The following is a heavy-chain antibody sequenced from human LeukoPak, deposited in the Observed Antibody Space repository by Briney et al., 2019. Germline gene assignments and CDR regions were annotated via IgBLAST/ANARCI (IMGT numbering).Heavy chain of an antibody. CDR1: GDSVSSTNGA. CDR3: ARDIATTGWYTFDY. J-gene: IGHJ4*02. V-gene: IGHV6-1*01. Sequence: SQTLSLTCALSGDSVSSTNGAWSSVRQSPSRCLELLGRTYYRSKWFPEYAVSVKGRITISPDTSNNQFSLQLSSVTPDDTAVYYCARDIATTGWYTFDYWGQGTPVTVSA. D-gene: IGHD6-19*01. CDR2: TYYRSKWFP.